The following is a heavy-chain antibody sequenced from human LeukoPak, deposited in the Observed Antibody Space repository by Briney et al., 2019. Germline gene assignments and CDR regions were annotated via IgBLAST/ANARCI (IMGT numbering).Heavy chain of an antibody. CDR3: AREPNSSAWSSNRYFDL. J-gene: IGHJ2*01. D-gene: IGHD6-19*01. V-gene: IGHV4-59*01. CDR1: GGSISSYY. Sequence: KPSETLSLTCTVSGGSISSYYWSWIRQPPGKGLEWIGYIYYSGCTNYNPSLKSRVTISVDTSKNQFSLKLSSVTAADTAVYYCAREPNSSAWSSNRYFDLWGRGTLVTVSS. CDR2: IYYSGCT.